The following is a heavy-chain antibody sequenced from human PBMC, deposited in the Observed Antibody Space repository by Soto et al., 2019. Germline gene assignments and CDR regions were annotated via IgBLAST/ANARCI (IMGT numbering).Heavy chain of an antibody. V-gene: IGHV4-39*01. D-gene: IGHD2-15*01. CDR2: IYYSGST. CDR3: ARHAERYCSGGGCYPRYFDY. Sequence: SETLSLTCTVSGGSISSSSYSWGWIRQPPGKGLEWIGSIYYSGSTYYNPSLKSRVTISVDTSKNQFSLKLSSVTAADTAVYYCARHAERYCSGGGCYPRYFDYWGQGTLVTVSS. J-gene: IGHJ4*02. CDR1: GGSISSSSYS.